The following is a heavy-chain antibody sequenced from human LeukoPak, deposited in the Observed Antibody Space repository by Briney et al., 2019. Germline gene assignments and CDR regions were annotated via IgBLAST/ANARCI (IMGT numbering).Heavy chain of an antibody. CDR1: GFTFSSYG. Sequence: PGGSLRLSCAASGFTFSSYGMHWVRQAPGKGLEWVAVISYDGSNKYYADSVKGRFTISRDNSKNTLYLQMNSLRAEDTAVYYCARFDYGALRGADYWGQGTLVTVSS. CDR2: ISYDGSNK. J-gene: IGHJ4*02. CDR3: ARFDYGALRGADY. V-gene: IGHV3-30*03. D-gene: IGHD4-17*01.